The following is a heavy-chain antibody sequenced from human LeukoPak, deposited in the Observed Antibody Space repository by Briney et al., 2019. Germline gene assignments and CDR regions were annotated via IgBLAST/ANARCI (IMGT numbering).Heavy chain of an antibody. CDR2: ISGSGGST. CDR3: AKRTSGFCSSTSCYGHDF. D-gene: IGHD2-2*03. CDR1: GFTFSSFA. J-gene: IGHJ4*02. V-gene: IGHV3-23*01. Sequence: PGGSLRLSCATSGFTFSSFAMTWVRQAPGKGLEWVSAISGSGGSTYYADSVEGRFTISRDNSKNTLYLQMSSLRAEDTAVYYCAKRTSGFCSSTSCYGHDFWGQGTLATVSS.